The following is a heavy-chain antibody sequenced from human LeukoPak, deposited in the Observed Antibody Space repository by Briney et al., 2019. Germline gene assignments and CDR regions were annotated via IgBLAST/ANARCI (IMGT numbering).Heavy chain of an antibody. CDR2: INIDGTGT. J-gene: IGHJ3*02. Sequence: GSLRLSCAGSGFTFSSYWMRWVRQAPGKGLVWVSRINIDGTGTTYADSVKGRFTTSRDNAKNALHLQMNSLTAEDTAVYYCVLDLFSSFAFDIWGQGTMVTVSS. CDR1: GFTFSSYW. V-gene: IGHV3-74*01. D-gene: IGHD3/OR15-3a*01. CDR3: VLDLFSSFAFDI.